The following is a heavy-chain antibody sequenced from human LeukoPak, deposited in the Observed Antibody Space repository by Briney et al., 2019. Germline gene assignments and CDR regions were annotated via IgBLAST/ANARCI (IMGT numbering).Heavy chain of an antibody. D-gene: IGHD5-18*01. V-gene: IGHV3-74*01. J-gene: IGHJ4*02. CDR3: ARVSRQLWLPAPFDY. CDR1: GFTFSSYW. Sequence: GGSLRLSCAASGFTFSSYWMHWVRQAPGKGLVWVSRINTDGSSTSYADSVKGRFTISRDNAKNTLYLQMNSLRAEDTAVYYCARVSRQLWLPAPFDYWGQGTLVTVSS. CDR2: INTDGSST.